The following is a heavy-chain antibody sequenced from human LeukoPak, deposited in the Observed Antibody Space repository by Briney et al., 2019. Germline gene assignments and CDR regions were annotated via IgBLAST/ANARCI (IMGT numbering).Heavy chain of an antibody. CDR2: FDPEDGET. V-gene: IGHV1-24*01. J-gene: IGHJ4*02. Sequence: ASVKVSCKVSGYTLTELSMHWVRQAPGKGLEWMGGFDPEDGETIYAQKFQGRVTMTEDTSTDTAYMELSSLRSEDTAVYYCATAVGEYSYGGYWGQGTLVTVSS. CDR1: GYTLTELS. D-gene: IGHD5-18*01. CDR3: ATAVGEYSYGGY.